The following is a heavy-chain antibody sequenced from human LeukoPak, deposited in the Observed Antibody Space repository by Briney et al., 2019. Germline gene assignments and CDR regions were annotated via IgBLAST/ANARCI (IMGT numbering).Heavy chain of an antibody. D-gene: IGHD2-2*01. V-gene: IGHV3-23*01. CDR1: ASISSSYA. CDR3: AKVPAAYCSSTSCYLDY. Sequence: GPSLSPFCAPSASISSSYAMSSVRQAPGNGLEWVSAISGSGGSTYYAGSVKGRFTISRDNSKNTLYLQMNSLRAEDTAVYYCAKVPAAYCSSTSCYLDYWGQGTLVTVSS. J-gene: IGHJ4*02. CDR2: ISGSGGST.